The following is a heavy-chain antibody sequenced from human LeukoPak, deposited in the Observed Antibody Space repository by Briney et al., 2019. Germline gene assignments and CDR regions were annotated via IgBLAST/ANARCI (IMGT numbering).Heavy chain of an antibody. V-gene: IGHV3-21*01. CDR2: ISSSSGYI. D-gene: IGHD2-2*01. CDR3: ARDSGYCSSAGCYVHYFDY. Sequence: PGGSLRLSCAAPGFTFNSYSMNWVRQTPGKGLEWVSSISSSSGYINYADSVKGRFTVSRDNAKNSLYLQMNSLRAEDTAVYYCARDSGYCSSAGCYVHYFDYWGQGTLVTVSS. CDR1: GFTFNSYS. J-gene: IGHJ4*02.